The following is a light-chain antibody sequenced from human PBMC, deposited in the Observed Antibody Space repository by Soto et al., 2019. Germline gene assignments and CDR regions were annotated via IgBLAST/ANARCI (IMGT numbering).Light chain of an antibody. Sequence: EIVVTQAPATLSLSPRERATLSCGASKSISSTFLAWYQQKPRLAPRLLIYGASSRATGIPDRFSGSGSGTDFTITISRLEPEDFAVYYCQQYGTSTLTFGQGTRLEIK. CDR3: QQYGTSTLT. J-gene: IGKJ5*01. V-gene: IGKV3D-20*01. CDR2: GAS. CDR1: KSISSTF.